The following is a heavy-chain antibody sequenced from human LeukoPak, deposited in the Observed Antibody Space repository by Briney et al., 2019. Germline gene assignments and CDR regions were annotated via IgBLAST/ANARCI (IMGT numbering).Heavy chain of an antibody. D-gene: IGHD3-22*01. Sequence: PSETLSLTCAVSGCSISSGYYWGWIRQPPGKGLEWIGSIYHSGSTYYNPSLKSRVTISVDTSKNQFSLKLSSVTAADTAVYYCARLWSYDSSGYYYNPYYFDYWGQGTLVTVSS. J-gene: IGHJ4*02. CDR3: ARLWSYDSSGYYYNPYYFDY. V-gene: IGHV4-38-2*01. CDR1: GCSISSGYY. CDR2: IYHSGST.